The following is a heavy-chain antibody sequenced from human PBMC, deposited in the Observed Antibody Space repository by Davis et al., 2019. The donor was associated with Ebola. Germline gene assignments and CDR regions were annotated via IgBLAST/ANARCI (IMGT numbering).Heavy chain of an antibody. CDR2: ISSSSSTI. D-gene: IGHD6-13*01. V-gene: IGHV3-48*02. CDR1: GFTFSSYS. CDR3: ARDQYSSSWYGGWFDP. Sequence: GESLKISCAASGFTFSSYSMNWVRRAPGKGLEWVSYISSSSSTIYYADSVKGRFTISRDNAKNSLYLQMNSLRDEDTAVYYCARDQYSSSWYGGWFDPWGQGTLVTVSS. J-gene: IGHJ5*02.